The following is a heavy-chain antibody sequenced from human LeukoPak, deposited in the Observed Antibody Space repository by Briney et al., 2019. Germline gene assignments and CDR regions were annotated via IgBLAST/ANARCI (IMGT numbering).Heavy chain of an antibody. CDR1: GLTFTSYG. CDR2: IGVYNGNT. D-gene: IGHD3-22*01. Sequence: GWSLRLSCAAAGLTFTSYGISWVRQAPGQGLEWTAWIGVYNGNTNSAQKLQGRVTMTTDTSTSTAHMELRSLRSDDTAVYYCARGYYDSSGYYSNPYAFDIWGQGTMVTVSS. J-gene: IGHJ3*02. V-gene: IGHV1-18*01. CDR3: ARGYYDSSGYYSNPYAFDI.